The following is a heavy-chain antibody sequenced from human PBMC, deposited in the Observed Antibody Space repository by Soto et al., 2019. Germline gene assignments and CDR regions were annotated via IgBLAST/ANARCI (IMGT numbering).Heavy chain of an antibody. CDR3: ARVASLAAFY. V-gene: IGHV3-7*05. CDR1: GFTFSSYW. D-gene: IGHD6-6*01. J-gene: IGHJ4*02. CDR2: IKQDGNEK. Sequence: EVQLVESGGGLVQPGGSLRLSCADSGFTFSSYWMSWVRQAPGKGLEWVANIKQDGNEKYYVDSVKGRFTISRDNAKNLLYLQMNSLRAEDTAVYYCARVASLAAFYWGQGTLVTVSS.